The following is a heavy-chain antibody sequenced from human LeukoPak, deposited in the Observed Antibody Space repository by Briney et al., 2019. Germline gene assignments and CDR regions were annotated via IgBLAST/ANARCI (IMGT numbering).Heavy chain of an antibody. Sequence: GGSLRLSCAASGFTFNNYALTWVRQTPGKGLECVSAISGDGVSPYYVDSVRGRFTISRDNSKNTLYLQMNSLRAEDTALYYCARGRFGELPLDYWGQGTLVTVSS. D-gene: IGHD3-10*01. J-gene: IGHJ4*02. CDR1: GFTFNNYA. CDR2: ISGDGVSP. CDR3: ARGRFGELPLDY. V-gene: IGHV3-23*01.